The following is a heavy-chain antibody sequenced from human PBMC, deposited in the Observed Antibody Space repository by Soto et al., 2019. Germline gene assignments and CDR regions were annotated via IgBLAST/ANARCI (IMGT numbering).Heavy chain of an antibody. V-gene: IGHV3-53*01. CDR1: GFTVTNKY. D-gene: IGHD4-17*01. CDR3: AGVDYGDDGWYFDL. Sequence: EVQLVESGGNLIQPGGSLRLSCAASGFTVTNKYMTWVRQAPGKGLEWVSLIYSGGATSYADSVKGRFTISRDNSKDIMYLQVNSLRAGDTAVYYCAGVDYGDDGWYFDLWGRGTLVTVSS. CDR2: IYSGGAT. J-gene: IGHJ2*01.